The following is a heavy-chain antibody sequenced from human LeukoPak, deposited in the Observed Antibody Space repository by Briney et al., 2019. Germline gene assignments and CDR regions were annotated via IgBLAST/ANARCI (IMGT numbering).Heavy chain of an antibody. CDR2: IYYSGST. J-gene: IGHJ3*02. Sequence: SETLSLTCTVSGGSISSYYRSWIRQPPGKGLEWLGYIYYSGSTNYNPSLKSRVTISLDTSKNQFSLKLSSVTAADTAGYYCARRYCTGGTCYSFAFDIWGQGTMVTVSS. D-gene: IGHD2-15*01. V-gene: IGHV4-59*08. CDR1: GGSISSYY. CDR3: ARRYCTGGTCYSFAFDI.